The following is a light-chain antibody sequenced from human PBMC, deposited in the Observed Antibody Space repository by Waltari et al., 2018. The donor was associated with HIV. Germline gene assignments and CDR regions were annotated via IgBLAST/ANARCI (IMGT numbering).Light chain of an antibody. V-gene: IGKV3-20*01. CDR2: GAS. Sequence: EVVLTQSPDTLSLSPGNRATLSCRASQTVISNYLAWYQQKPGQSPRLLVYGASSRAAGIADRFSGSGSGTDFTLIISRVEPEDSAVFYCQQYGDSPFTFGHGTKVEIK. J-gene: IGKJ3*01. CDR3: QQYGDSPFT. CDR1: QTVISNY.